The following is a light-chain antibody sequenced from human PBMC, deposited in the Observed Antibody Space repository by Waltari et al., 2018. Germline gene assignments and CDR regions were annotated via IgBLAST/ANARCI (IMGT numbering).Light chain of an antibody. V-gene: IGKV1-5*03. Sequence: DIQMTQSPSTLPASVGDRFTIPCRASQSISNWLAWYQQKPGKAPKLLIYKASTLESGVPSRFSGSGSGTEFTLTISSLQPDDFATYYCQQYNSYSLLTFGGGTKVEIK. CDR2: KAS. CDR1: QSISNW. J-gene: IGKJ4*01. CDR3: QQYNSYSLLT.